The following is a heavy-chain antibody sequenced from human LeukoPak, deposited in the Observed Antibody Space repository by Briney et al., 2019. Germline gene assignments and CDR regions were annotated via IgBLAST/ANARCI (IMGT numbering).Heavy chain of an antibody. CDR3: ARARATYSRYFDF. D-gene: IGHD1-26*01. CDR2: ICYSGSS. J-gene: IGHJ4*02. CDR1: GGSISSYY. V-gene: IGHV4-59*01. Sequence: PSETLSLTCSASGGSISSYYWSWIRQPPGKGLEWIGYICYSGSSNYNPSLKSRVSISVDTSTNQFSLNLSSVTAADTAVYYCARARATYSRYFDFWGQGTLVTVSS.